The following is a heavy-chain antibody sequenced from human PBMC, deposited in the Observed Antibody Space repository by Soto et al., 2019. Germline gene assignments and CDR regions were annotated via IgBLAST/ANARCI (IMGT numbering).Heavy chain of an antibody. V-gene: IGHV3-23*01. CDR3: AKAPPIISRVGNY. J-gene: IGHJ4*02. CDR1: GFTFSGYA. D-gene: IGHD2-15*01. CDR2: ISGSGGST. Sequence: GVLRLSCAASGFTFSGYAMSWVRQAPGKGREWVSAISGSGGSTYYADSLKDRFTISRENSKNTLYLQMNSLKAEDTAVYYCAKAPPIISRVGNYWGQGTLVTV.